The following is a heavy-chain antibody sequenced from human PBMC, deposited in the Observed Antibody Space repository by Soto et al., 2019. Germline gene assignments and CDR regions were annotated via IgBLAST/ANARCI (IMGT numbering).Heavy chain of an antibody. V-gene: IGHV3-30*03. CDR1: GFSFNSYG. J-gene: IGHJ4*02. CDR3: ARERAWRFINDYYFDD. Sequence: QVQLAESGGGVVQPGGSLRLSCEASGFSFNSYGMHWVRQAPGKGLEWVAVISNDGSSEEYLDSVKGRFTISRDNSKNTLFLQMTSLRGEDTAVYYCARERAWRFINDYYFDDWGRGILVTVSS. D-gene: IGHD3-3*01. CDR2: ISNDGSSE.